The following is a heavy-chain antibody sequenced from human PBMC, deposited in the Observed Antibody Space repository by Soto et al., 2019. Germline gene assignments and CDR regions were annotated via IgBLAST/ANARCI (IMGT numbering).Heavy chain of an antibody. CDR3: ARDTCSGGSCYAPPDY. CDR1: GFTFSRYA. J-gene: IGHJ4*02. Sequence: QVQLVESGGGVVQPGRSLRLSCVASGFTFSRYAMHWVRQAPGKGLEWVAVISYDGSNKYYADSVKGRFTISRDNPKNTLYLQMNSLRAEDTAVYYCARDTCSGGSCYAPPDYWGQGTLVTVSS. CDR2: ISYDGSNK. V-gene: IGHV3-30-3*01. D-gene: IGHD2-15*01.